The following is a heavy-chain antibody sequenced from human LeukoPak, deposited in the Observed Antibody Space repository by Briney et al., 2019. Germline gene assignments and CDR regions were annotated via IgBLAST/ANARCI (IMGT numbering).Heavy chain of an antibody. J-gene: IGHJ3*02. CDR2: ITSTGGTI. D-gene: IGHD3-16*01. CDR1: GFTFSSYE. V-gene: IGHV3-48*03. Sequence: GGSLRLSCAASGFTFSSYEMNWVRQAPGKGLEWVSYITSTGGTIYYADSVKGRFTISRDNAKNSLYLQMNSLRAEDTAVYYCARDWGGAFDIWGQGTMVTVSS. CDR3: ARDWGGAFDI.